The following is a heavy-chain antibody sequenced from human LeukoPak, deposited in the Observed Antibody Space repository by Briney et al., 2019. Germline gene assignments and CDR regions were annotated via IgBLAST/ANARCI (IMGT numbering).Heavy chain of an antibody. V-gene: IGHV1-69*13. J-gene: IGHJ5*02. CDR3: ARQTSGGYTVFFGKPRGHWFDP. D-gene: IGHD3-3*01. CDR2: IIPIFDTA. Sequence: ASVTVSCKASGGTSSNYAISWVRQAPGQGLEWMGTIIPIFDTANYAQKFQGRVTITADESTSTAYMELSSLRSEDTAVYYCARQTSGGYTVFFGKPRGHWFDPWGQGTLVTVSS. CDR1: GGTSSNYA.